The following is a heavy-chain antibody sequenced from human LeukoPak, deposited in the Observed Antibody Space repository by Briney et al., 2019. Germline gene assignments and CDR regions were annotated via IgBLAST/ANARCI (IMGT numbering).Heavy chain of an antibody. CDR1: RFTLSRYA. Sequence: RGSLRLSRAASRFTLSRYAMSSVRQAPGKGLEGVAAITGTGGSTYHATALKARFTIPRDNSKNTLYLQMNSLATGDTSVYYCAKGVPSWELPHDDWGQGTLVTVSS. V-gene: IGHV3-23*01. CDR2: ITGTGGST. CDR3: AKGVPSWELPHDD. D-gene: IGHD1-26*01. J-gene: IGHJ4*02.